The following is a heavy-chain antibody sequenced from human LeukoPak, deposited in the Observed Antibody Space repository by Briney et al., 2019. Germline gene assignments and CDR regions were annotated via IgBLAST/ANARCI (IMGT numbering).Heavy chain of an antibody. CDR2: ISSSSSYI. V-gene: IGHV3-21*01. Sequence: PGRSLRLSCAASGFPFSRYGIHWVRQAPGKGLEWVSSISSSSSYIYYADSVKGRFTISRDNAKNSLYLQMNSLRAEDTAVYYCATLLGSITGIDYWGQGTLVTVSS. CDR3: ATLLGSITGIDY. D-gene: IGHD1-14*01. J-gene: IGHJ4*02. CDR1: GFPFSRYG.